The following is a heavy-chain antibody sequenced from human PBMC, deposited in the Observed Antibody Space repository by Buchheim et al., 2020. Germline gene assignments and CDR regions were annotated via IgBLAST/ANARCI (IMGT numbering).Heavy chain of an antibody. CDR3: AKDLGITMVRGVIIRDYYYGMDV. Sequence: QVQLVESGGGVVQPGRSLRLSCAASGFTFSSYGMHWVRQAPGKGLEWVAVISYDGSNIYYADSVKGRFPLSRDNSKNSLYLQMNSLRAEDTAGYYCAKDLGITMVRGVIIRDYYYGMDVWGQGTT. J-gene: IGHJ6*02. CDR2: ISYDGSNI. V-gene: IGHV3-30*18. CDR1: GFTFSSYG. D-gene: IGHD3-10*01.